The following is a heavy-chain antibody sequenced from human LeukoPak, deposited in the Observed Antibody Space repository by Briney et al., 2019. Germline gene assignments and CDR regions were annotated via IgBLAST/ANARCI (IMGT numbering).Heavy chain of an antibody. V-gene: IGHV3-11*01. CDR1: GFNFSDYY. CDR3: ARAFSGYENFDY. J-gene: IGHJ4*02. Sequence: GSLRLSCAASGFNFSDYYMSWIRQAPGKGLEWVSYISSSGTTIYYADSVRGRFTISRDNAKNSLYLQMNSLRAEDTAVYYCARAFSGYENFDYWGQGTLVTVSS. CDR2: ISSSGTTI. D-gene: IGHD5-12*01.